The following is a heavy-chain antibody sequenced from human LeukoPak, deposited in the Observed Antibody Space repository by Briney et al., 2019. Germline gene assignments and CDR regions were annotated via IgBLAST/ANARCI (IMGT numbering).Heavy chain of an antibody. CDR3: AREQGYDFWSGPLD. CDR2: IKQDGSEK. D-gene: IGHD3-3*01. J-gene: IGHJ4*02. V-gene: IGHV3-7*01. CDR1: GFTFSSHW. Sequence: GGSLRLSCAASGFTFSSHWMSWVRQAPGKGLEWVANIKQDGSEKYYVDSVKGRFAISRDNAKNSLYLQMNSLRAEDTAVYYCAREQGYDFWSGPLDWGQGTLVTVSS.